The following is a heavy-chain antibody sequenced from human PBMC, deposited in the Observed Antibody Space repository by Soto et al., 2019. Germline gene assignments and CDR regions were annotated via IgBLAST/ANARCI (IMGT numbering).Heavy chain of an antibody. D-gene: IGHD4-17*01. J-gene: IGHJ3*01. Sequence: EVQLVQSGAEVKKPGATMKISCKASGYTFSDYFMHWIQQAPGKGLEWMGLVDPEGSGTIYSEKFQGRPTLSADTSTHTAYMELSNLGSEDTAVYYCAFATSGNYGGFDFWGQGTLVTVSS. CDR3: AFATSGNYGGFDF. CDR2: VDPEGSGT. CDR1: GYTFSDYF. V-gene: IGHV1-69-2*01.